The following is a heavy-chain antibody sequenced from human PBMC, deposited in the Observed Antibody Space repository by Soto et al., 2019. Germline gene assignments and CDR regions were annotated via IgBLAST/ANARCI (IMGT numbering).Heavy chain of an antibody. CDR2: IKQDGSEK. V-gene: IGHV3-7*05. CDR1: GFTFSSYW. Sequence: GGSLRLSCAASGFTFSSYWMSWVRQAPGKGLEWVANIKQDGSEKYYVDSVKGRFTISRDNAKNSLYLQMNSLRAEDTAVYYCARDSIAARPLDKNFDYWGQGTLVTVSS. J-gene: IGHJ4*02. CDR3: ARDSIAARPLDKNFDY. D-gene: IGHD6-6*01.